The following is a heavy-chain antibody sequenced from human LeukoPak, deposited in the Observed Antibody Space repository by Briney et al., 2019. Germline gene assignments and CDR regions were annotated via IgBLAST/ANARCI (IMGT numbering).Heavy chain of an antibody. Sequence: GASVKVSCKASGYTFTGYYMHWVRQAPGQGLEWMGWINPNSGGTNYAQKFQGRVTMTRDTSISTAYMELSRLRSDDTAVYYCARATRGYSYGPFDYWGQGTLDTVSS. D-gene: IGHD5-18*01. CDR3: ARATRGYSYGPFDY. V-gene: IGHV1-2*02. CDR2: INPNSGGT. CDR1: GYTFTGYY. J-gene: IGHJ4*02.